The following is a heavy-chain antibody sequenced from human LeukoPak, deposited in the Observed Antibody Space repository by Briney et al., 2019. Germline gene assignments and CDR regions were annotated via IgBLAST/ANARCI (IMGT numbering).Heavy chain of an antibody. Sequence: PSETLSLTCTVSGGSISAYYWSWIRQPAGKGLEWIGRIYTSGSTTYNPSLKSRVTMSVDTSKNQFSLKLTSVTAADTAVYYCARDPYYYGPGSYSPLDYWGQGTLVIVSS. CDR2: IYTSGST. V-gene: IGHV4-4*07. CDR1: GGSISAYY. D-gene: IGHD3-10*01. CDR3: ARDPYYYGPGSYSPLDY. J-gene: IGHJ4*02.